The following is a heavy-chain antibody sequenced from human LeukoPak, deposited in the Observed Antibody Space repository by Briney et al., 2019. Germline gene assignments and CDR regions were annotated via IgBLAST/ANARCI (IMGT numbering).Heavy chain of an antibody. CDR1: GFTFSGYC. D-gene: IGHD3-3*01. V-gene: IGHV3-7*04. CDR3: ARARGSGRSWYFDR. Sequence: SGGSLRLSCAASGFTFSGYCMSWVRQAPGKGLEWVASVKQDGSDKYYVDSVKGRFTISRDNAKNSLYVQMNSLRAEDTAVYYCARARGSGRSWYFDRWGRGTVVTVSS. J-gene: IGHJ2*01. CDR2: VKQDGSDK.